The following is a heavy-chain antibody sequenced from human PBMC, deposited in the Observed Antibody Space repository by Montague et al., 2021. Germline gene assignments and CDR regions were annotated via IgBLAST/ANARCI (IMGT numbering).Heavy chain of an antibody. CDR3: ASGNDCSGNCFDY. Sequence: TLSLTCNVSGGAISSEGYYWSWIRQHPGKGLEWIGYIYSSGSTYYSPSLESRITTSVDTSQNQFSLRLTSVTAADTAVYFCASGNDCSGNCFDYWGQGTIVAVSS. CDR1: GGAISSEGYY. D-gene: IGHD4-23*01. J-gene: IGHJ4*02. V-gene: IGHV4-31*03. CDR2: IYSSGST.